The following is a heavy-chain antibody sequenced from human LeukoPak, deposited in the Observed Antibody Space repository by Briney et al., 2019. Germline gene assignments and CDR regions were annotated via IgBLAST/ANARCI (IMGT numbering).Heavy chain of an antibody. J-gene: IGHJ5*02. CDR3: ASKPVVPASQGHYFDT. CDR2: VFYTGDT. V-gene: IGHV4-59*02. D-gene: IGHD2-21*01. CDR1: GVSVSTHY. Sequence: PSETLSLTCTVSGVSVSTHYWSWIRQPPGKRLEWVGNVFYTGDTSYHPSLQGRATMSIDTSNNQFSLNLHSVTVADTAVYYCASKPVVPASQGHYFDTWGQGTLVTVSS.